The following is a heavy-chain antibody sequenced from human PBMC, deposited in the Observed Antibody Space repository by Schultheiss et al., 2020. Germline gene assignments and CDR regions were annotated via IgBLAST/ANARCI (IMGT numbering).Heavy chain of an antibody. D-gene: IGHD2-2*01. V-gene: IGHV3-23*01. J-gene: IGHJ6*02. CDR3: AKAGTGKYCTSTSCPYYYYYAMDV. CDR2: ISGSGGST. CDR1: GFSFSDYA. Sequence: GGSLRLSCAASGFSFSDYAITWVRQAPGKGLEWVSAISGSGGSTYYADSVKGRFTVSRDNSKNTVELQMNSLRAEDTAVYYCAKAGTGKYCTSTSCPYYYYYAMDVWGQGTTVTVSS.